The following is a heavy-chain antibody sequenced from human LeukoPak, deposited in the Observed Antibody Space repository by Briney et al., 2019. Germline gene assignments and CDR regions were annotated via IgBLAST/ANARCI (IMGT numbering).Heavy chain of an antibody. V-gene: IGHV1-18*01. Sequence: AASVKVSCKASGYTYTTYGISWVRQAPGQGLEWMGWISAYNGNTNYAQKLQGRVTMTTDTSTSTAYMELRSLRSDDTAVYYCARIPSDSSGYYYVGYIQHWGQGTLVTVSS. D-gene: IGHD3-22*01. CDR1: GYTYTTYG. CDR3: ARIPSDSSGYYYVGYIQH. CDR2: ISAYNGNT. J-gene: IGHJ1*01.